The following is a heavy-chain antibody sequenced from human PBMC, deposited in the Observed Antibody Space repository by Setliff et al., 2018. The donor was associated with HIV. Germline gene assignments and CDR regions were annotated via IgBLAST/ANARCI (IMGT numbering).Heavy chain of an antibody. Sequence: ASVKVSCKVSGYSLTELSIHWVRQAPGEGLEWMGGFDPEDDETVYAEKFRGRVTMTEDTSTDTAYMALSSLRSEDTAMYYCATSGFYDILTGPTPGVFDIWGQGTMVTVSS. CDR2: FDPEDDET. J-gene: IGHJ3*02. V-gene: IGHV1-24*01. D-gene: IGHD3-9*01. CDR3: ATSGFYDILTGPTPGVFDI. CDR1: GYSLTELS.